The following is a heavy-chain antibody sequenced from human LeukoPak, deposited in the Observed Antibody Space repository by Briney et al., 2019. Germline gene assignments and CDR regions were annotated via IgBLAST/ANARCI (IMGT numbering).Heavy chain of an antibody. J-gene: IGHJ5*02. V-gene: IGHV1-18*01. CDR3: ARDNHSGSWSWFDP. D-gene: IGHD6-13*01. CDR1: GYTFTNYG. CDR2: ISAYSGHT. Sequence: ASVRVSFKASGYTFTNYGISWVRQAPGQGPEWMGWISAYSGHTNYAQKLQGRVTMTTDTSTSTAYMELRSLRPDDTAVYYCARDNHSGSWSWFDPWGQGTLVSVSA.